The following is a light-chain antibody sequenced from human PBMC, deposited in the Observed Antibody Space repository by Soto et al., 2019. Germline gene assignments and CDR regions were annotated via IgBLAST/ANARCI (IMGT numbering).Light chain of an antibody. Sequence: QSALTQPPSISGPPGQRVTISCSGSSSNIGSNNVNWYQQLPGTAPKLLIYNNNRRPSGVPDRFSGSKSGTSASLAISGLQSDDEADYYCAAWDDGLNGWVFGGGTKVTVL. CDR3: AAWDDGLNGWV. J-gene: IGLJ3*02. V-gene: IGLV1-44*01. CDR1: SSNIGSNN. CDR2: NNN.